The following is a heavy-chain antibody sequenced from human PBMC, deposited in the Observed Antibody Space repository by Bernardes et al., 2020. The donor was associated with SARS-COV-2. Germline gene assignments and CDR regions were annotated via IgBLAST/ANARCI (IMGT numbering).Heavy chain of an antibody. CDR3: TREVSYDILADYYSDY. CDR2: VYTSGST. Sequence: SETLSLTCTVSGGSISSGSYYWSWIRQPAGKGLEWIGRVYTSGSTDYNPSLKSRVTISVDTSKNQFSLKLSSVTAADTAVYYCTREVSYDILADYYSDYWGQGTLVTVSS. CDR1: GGSISSGSYY. J-gene: IGHJ4*02. D-gene: IGHD3-9*01. V-gene: IGHV4-61*02.